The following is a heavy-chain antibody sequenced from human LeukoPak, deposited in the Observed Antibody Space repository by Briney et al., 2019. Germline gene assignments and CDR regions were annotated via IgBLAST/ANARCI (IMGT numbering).Heavy chain of an antibody. CDR3: ARPSRYYDSSGYYTGAFDI. Sequence: PGGSLRLSCVASGFTFSSYDMNWVRQAPGKGLEWVSSISSSSRYIYYTDSVKGRFTISRDNAKNSLYLQMNSLRAEDTALYYCARPSRYYDSSGYYTGAFDIWGQGTMVTVSS. V-gene: IGHV3-21*04. CDR2: ISSSSRYI. D-gene: IGHD3-22*01. J-gene: IGHJ3*02. CDR1: GFTFSSYD.